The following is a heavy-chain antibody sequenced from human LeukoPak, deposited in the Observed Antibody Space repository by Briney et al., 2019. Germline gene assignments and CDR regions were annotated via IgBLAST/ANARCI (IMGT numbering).Heavy chain of an antibody. CDR1: GGTFSSYT. V-gene: IGHV1-69*02. J-gene: IGHJ5*02. D-gene: IGHD1-26*01. Sequence: SVKVSCKASGGTFSSYTISWVRQAPGQGLEWMGRIIPILGIANYAQKFQGRVTITADKSTSTAYMELSSQRSEDTAVYYCARVAGAHTAKFDPWGQGTLVTVSS. CDR2: IIPILGIA. CDR3: ARVAGAHTAKFDP.